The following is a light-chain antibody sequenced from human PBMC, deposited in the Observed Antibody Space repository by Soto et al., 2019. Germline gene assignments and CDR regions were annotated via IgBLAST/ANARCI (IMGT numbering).Light chain of an antibody. V-gene: IGKV3D-15*01. CDR1: QSVSSN. J-gene: IGKJ2*02. CDR3: HQYNNWPPGT. CDR2: GAS. Sequence: EIVMTQSPATVSVSPGERATLSCRASQSVSSNLAWYQQKPGQAPRLLIYGASTRATGIPARFSGSGSGTKFTLTISSLQSEDFSVYYCHQYNNWPPGTFGQGTKLEI.